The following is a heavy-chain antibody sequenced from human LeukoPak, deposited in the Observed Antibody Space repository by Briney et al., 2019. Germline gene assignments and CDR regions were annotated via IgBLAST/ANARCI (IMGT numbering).Heavy chain of an antibody. V-gene: IGHV3-30*03. CDR1: GFTFSSYG. CDR2: ISYDGSNK. CDR3: ARMLTYYYGSGADY. Sequence: GGSLRLSCAASGFTFSSYGMHWVRQAPGKGLEWVAVISYDGSNKYYADSVKGRFTISRDNSKNTLYLQMNSLRAEDTAVYYCARMLTYYYGSGADYWGQGTLVTVSS. J-gene: IGHJ4*02. D-gene: IGHD3-10*01.